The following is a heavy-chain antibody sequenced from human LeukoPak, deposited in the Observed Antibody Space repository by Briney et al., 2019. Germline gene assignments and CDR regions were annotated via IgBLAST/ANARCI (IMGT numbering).Heavy chain of an antibody. V-gene: IGHV1-2*02. J-gene: IGHJ4*02. Sequence: ASVKVSCKASGYTFTGYYMHWVRQAAGQGREWMGWINPNSGGTNYAQKFQGRVTMTRDRSISTAYMELSRLRSDDTAVYYCARDYYYDSSGYPYWGQGTLVTVSS. CDR2: INPNSGGT. D-gene: IGHD3-22*01. CDR3: ARDYYYDSSGYPY. CDR1: GYTFTGYY.